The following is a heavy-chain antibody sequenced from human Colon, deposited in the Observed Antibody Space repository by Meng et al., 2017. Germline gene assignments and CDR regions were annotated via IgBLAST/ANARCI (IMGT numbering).Heavy chain of an antibody. CDR3: ARVEVGITSGDY. J-gene: IGHJ4*02. Sequence: AQWGQFGGEGKKPGASVKVSCKASGYAFTNYGITWVRQAPGQGLEWMGWISAYNGNTNYAQTLQGRLTMTTDTSTSTAYMELRSLRSDDTAVYYCARVEVGITSGDYWGQGTLVTVSS. CDR2: ISAYNGNT. D-gene: IGHD1-26*01. CDR1: GYAFTNYG. V-gene: IGHV1-18*01.